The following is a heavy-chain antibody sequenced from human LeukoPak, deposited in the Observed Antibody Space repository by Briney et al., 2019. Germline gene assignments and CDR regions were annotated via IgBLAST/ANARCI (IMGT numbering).Heavy chain of an antibody. CDR1: GDTSTNYC. V-gene: IGHV5-51*01. J-gene: IGHJ6*02. D-gene: IGHD2-21*02. CDR3: ARRCAYCGGDCYSPLAPMGCDFGLDL. Sequence: GAPLKSSGEGPGDTSTNYCIGGVRQMTGKGLEWRGMHYSRDSDTRTSPSFQGQVTISADRSITTAYLQWSSLQASDTAMDYCARRCAYCGGDCYSPLAPMGCDFGLDLWGQGTAVTVSS. CDR2: HYSRDSDT.